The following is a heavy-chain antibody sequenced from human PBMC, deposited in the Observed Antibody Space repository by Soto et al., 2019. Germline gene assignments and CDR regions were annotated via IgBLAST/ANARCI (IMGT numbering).Heavy chain of an antibody. J-gene: IGHJ6*02. CDR1: GFTFSSYA. CDR3: AKDSWVLRYFDWLSLMDV. D-gene: IGHD3-9*01. V-gene: IGHV3-23*01. Sequence: GGSLRLSCAASGFTFSSYAMSWVRQAPGKGLEWVSAISGSGGSTYYADSVKGRFTISRDNSKNTLYLQMNSLRAEDTAVYYCAKDSWVLRYFDWLSLMDVWGQGTTVTVSS. CDR2: ISGSGGST.